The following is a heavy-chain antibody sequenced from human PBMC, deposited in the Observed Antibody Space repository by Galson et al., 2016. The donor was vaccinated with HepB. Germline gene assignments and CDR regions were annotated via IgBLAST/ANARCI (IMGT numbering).Heavy chain of an antibody. CDR3: AREAGRLGDGLVDV. D-gene: IGHD3-16*01. Sequence: ETLSLTCIVSRGSISRYYRSWVRQSPGRGLEWIGYIHYSGSTSYNPSLKSRVSMSIDTPENQFSLRLRSVTAADTAVYYCAREAGRLGDGLVDVWGQGTTVTVSS. CDR1: RGSISRYY. V-gene: IGHV4-59*01. CDR2: IHYSGST. J-gene: IGHJ6*02.